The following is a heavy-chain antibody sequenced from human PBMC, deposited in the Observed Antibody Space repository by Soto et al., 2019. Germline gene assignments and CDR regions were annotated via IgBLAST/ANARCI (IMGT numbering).Heavy chain of an antibody. CDR1: GFTFSDFG. D-gene: IGHD1-20*01. V-gene: IGHV3-30*18. CDR3: AKDPTRITLTAFDI. Sequence: HPGGSLRLSCAASGFTFSDFGMHWVRQAPGKGLEWVAVVSYDGSNKYYADSVKGRFTISRDNSKNTLYLQMNSLRAEDTAIYYCAKDPTRITLTAFDIWGQGTMVTVSS. J-gene: IGHJ3*02. CDR2: VSYDGSNK.